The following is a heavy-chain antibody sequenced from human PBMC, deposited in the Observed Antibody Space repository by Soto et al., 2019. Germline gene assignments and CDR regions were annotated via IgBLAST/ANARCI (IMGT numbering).Heavy chain of an antibody. CDR2: INHSGST. CDR3: AIRGYSYGNTFFY. CDR1: GGSFSGYY. Sequence: LETLSLTCAVYGGSFSGYYWSWIRQPPGKGLEWIGEINHSGSTNYNPSLKSRVTISVDTSKNQFSLKLSSVTAADTAVYYCAIRGYSYGNTFFYWGQGTLVTVS. J-gene: IGHJ4*02. V-gene: IGHV4-34*01. D-gene: IGHD5-18*01.